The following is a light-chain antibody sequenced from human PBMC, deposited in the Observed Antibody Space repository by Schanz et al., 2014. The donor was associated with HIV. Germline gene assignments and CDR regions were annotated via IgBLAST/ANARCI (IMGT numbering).Light chain of an antibody. CDR1: QSVTSNY. CDR2: GAS. CDR3: QKYGSFPVT. J-gene: IGKJ4*01. V-gene: IGKV3-20*01. Sequence: EIVLTQSPGTLSLSPGERATLSCRASQSVTSNYLAWYQQKPGQPPRVLIYGASSRATDIPDRFSGSGSGTDFTLTITRLEPEDFAVYYCQKYGSFPVTFGGGTKVEIK.